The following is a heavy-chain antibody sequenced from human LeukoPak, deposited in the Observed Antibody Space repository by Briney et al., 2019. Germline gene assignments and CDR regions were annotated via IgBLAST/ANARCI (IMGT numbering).Heavy chain of an antibody. Sequence: PGGSLRLSCAASGFTFSSYEMNSVRQNPGKGLEWLSYISSSGSTIFYADSVKGRFTISRDNAKNSLYLQMNSLRAEDTAVYYCARGVIGTTPPWFDPWGQGTLVTVSS. V-gene: IGHV3-48*03. D-gene: IGHD1-7*01. J-gene: IGHJ5*02. CDR1: GFTFSSYE. CDR3: ARGVIGTTPPWFDP. CDR2: ISSSGSTI.